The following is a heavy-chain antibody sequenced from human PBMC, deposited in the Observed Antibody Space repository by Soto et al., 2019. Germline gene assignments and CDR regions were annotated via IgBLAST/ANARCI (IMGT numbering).Heavy chain of an antibody. Sequence: SETLSFTCTVSGGSISSGGYYWSWIRQPPGKGLEWIGYIYYSGSTNYNPSLKSRVTISVDTSKNQFSLKLSSVTAADTAVYYCARGLLWFGDRSYYFDYWGQGTLVTVSS. CDR2: IYYSGST. D-gene: IGHD3-10*01. CDR1: GGSISSGGYY. V-gene: IGHV4-61*08. J-gene: IGHJ4*02. CDR3: ARGLLWFGDRSYYFDY.